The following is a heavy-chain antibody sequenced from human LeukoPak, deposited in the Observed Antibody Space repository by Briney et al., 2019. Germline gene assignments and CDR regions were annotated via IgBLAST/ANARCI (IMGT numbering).Heavy chain of an antibody. J-gene: IGHJ6*02. CDR1: GFTVSSNY. V-gene: IGHV3-53*01. CDR3: AREYSGYDNYYYYGMDV. Sequence: GGSLRPSCAAPGFTVSSNYMSWVRQAPGKGLEWVSVIYGGGSTYYADSVKGRFTISRDNSKNTLYLQMNSLRAEDTAVYYCAREYSGYDNYYYYGMDVWGQGTTVTVSS. CDR2: IYGGGST. D-gene: IGHD5-12*01.